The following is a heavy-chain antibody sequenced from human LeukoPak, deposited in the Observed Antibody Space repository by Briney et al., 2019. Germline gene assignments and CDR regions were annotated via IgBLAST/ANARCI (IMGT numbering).Heavy chain of an antibody. D-gene: IGHD6-13*01. CDR3: ARGQPTPAYSSSWLDIDY. Sequence: GGSLRLSCAASGFTFSDYSMNWVRQAPGKGLEWVSSISSSSSYIYYADSVKGRFTISRDNAKNSLYLQMNSLRAEDTAVYYCARGQPTPAYSSSWLDIDYWGQGTLVTVSS. CDR2: ISSSSSYI. J-gene: IGHJ4*02. V-gene: IGHV3-21*01. CDR1: GFTFSDYS.